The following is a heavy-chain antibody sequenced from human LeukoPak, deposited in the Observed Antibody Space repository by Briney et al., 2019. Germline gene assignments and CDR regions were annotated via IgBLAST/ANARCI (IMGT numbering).Heavy chain of an antibody. CDR3: ARGDRFYCSSSSCSTMKWFDT. CDR1: GYTFTTYG. V-gene: IGHV1-18*04. D-gene: IGHD2-2*01. J-gene: IGHJ5*02. CDR2: ISGYNGHT. Sequence: GASVKVSCKASGYTFTTYGITWVRQAPGQGLEYMAWISGYNGHTNYAQEFQGRATVTTDTSTSTAYMELRSLRSDDTAVYYCARGDRFYCSSSSCSTMKWFDTWGQGTLVSVSS.